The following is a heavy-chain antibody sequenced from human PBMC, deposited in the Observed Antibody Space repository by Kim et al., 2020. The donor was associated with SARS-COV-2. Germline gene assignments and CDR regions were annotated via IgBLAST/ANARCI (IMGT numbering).Heavy chain of an antibody. CDR2: IFPGDSDT. CDR1: GYTFTSYW. CDR3: GRRNYGAGSYSFDY. Sequence: ESLKISCKASGYTFTSYWIGWVRQMPGKRLESMGIIFPGDSDTRYSPSIQGQVTISVDKSINTAFLQWNSLEATDTAMYYCGRRNYGAGSYSFDYWGQGTLVTGPS. V-gene: IGHV5-51*01. J-gene: IGHJ4*02. D-gene: IGHD3-10*01.